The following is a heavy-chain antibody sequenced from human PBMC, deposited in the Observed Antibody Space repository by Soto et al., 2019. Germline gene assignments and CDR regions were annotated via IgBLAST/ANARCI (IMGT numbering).Heavy chain of an antibody. V-gene: IGHV3-66*01. CDR3: AREPRYCSGGSCSIMGDAFDI. CDR1: GFTVTDIY. CDR2: IYKDFT. Sequence: EVQLVESGGGLVQPGGSLRLSCVASGFTVTDIYMNWVRQVPGKGLEWVSVIYKDFTDYADFVRGRFSVSTDTSKNALYLQLDNLRAEDTAVYYCAREPRYCSGGSCSIMGDAFDIWGQGAMVTVSS. D-gene: IGHD2-15*01. J-gene: IGHJ3*02.